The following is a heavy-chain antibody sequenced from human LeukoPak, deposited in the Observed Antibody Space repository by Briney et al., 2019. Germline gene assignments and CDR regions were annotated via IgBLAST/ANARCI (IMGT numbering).Heavy chain of an antibody. CDR1: GGSISSGDYY. J-gene: IGHJ6*02. Sequence: SETLSLPCTVSGGSISSGDYYWSWIRQPPGKGLEWIGYIYYSGSTYYNPSLKSRVTISVDTSKNQFSLKLSSVTAADTAVYYCARGTLEWLLRYYYYGVDVWGQGTTVTVSS. CDR3: ARGTLEWLLRYYYYGVDV. CDR2: IYYSGST. V-gene: IGHV4-30-4*01. D-gene: IGHD3-3*01.